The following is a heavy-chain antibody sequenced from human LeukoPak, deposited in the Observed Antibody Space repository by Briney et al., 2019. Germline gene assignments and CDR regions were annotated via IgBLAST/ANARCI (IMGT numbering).Heavy chain of an antibody. CDR3: AKDWKDYGDFHTFDI. V-gene: IGHV3-23*01. CDR1: GFTFSSCA. Sequence: GGSLRLSCAASGFTFSSCAMCWVRHGQGQGMELESTISVSGGSTYYADSVKGRFTLSRDNSKNILYLQMNSLRAEDTAVYYCAKDWKDYGDFHTFDIWGQGTVVTVSS. D-gene: IGHD4-17*01. J-gene: IGHJ3*02. CDR2: ISVSGGST.